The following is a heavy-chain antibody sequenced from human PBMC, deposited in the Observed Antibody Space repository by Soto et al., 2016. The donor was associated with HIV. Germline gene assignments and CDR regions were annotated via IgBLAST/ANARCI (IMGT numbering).Heavy chain of an antibody. Sequence: QVQLQESGPGLVKPSQTLSLTCTVSGGSISTGSYYWTWVRQPAGKGLEWIGQMFIVDHRLQPLLKSRVTLSVDTSKNQFSLNLTSVSAADSARYYCTRSKPYYYYYMDVWGSGPRSPSP. CDR3: TRSKPYYYYYMDV. J-gene: IGHJ6*03. CDR2: MFIVDH. CDR1: GGSISTGSYY. V-gene: IGHV4-61*02.